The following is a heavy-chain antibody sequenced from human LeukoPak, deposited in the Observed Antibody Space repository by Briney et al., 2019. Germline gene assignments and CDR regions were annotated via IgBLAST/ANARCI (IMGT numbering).Heavy chain of an antibody. V-gene: IGHV1-69*13. CDR3: ARSFDSGSYYPLDAFDI. Sequence: ASVKVSCKASGGTFSSYAISWVRQAPGQGLEWMGGIIPVFGTANYAQKFQGRVTITADESTSTAYMELSSLRSEDTAVYYCARSFDSGSYYPLDAFDIWGQGTMVTVSS. D-gene: IGHD3-10*01. J-gene: IGHJ3*02. CDR2: IIPVFGTA. CDR1: GGTFSSYA.